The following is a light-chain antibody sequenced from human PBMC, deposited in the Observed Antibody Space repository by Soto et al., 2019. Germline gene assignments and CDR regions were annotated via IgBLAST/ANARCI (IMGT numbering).Light chain of an antibody. V-gene: IGLV2-14*01. CDR3: SSYTTGRNAGVI. J-gene: IGLJ2*01. CDR1: KNDGGGYNY. Sequence: QSVLTQPASVSGSPGQSVTITCTESKNDGGGYNYVSWYQQHPGKAPKLMIYEVSNRPSGVSNRFSGSKSGNTASLTISGLQAEDEADYYCSSYTTGRNAGVIFGGGTKLTVL. CDR2: EVS.